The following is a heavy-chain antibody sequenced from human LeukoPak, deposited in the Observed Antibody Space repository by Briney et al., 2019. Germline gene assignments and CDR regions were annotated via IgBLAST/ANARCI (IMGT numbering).Heavy chain of an antibody. CDR3: ATMDNFWSGFDY. CDR1: GGSISSYY. V-gene: IGHV4-4*07. Sequence: KPSETLSLTCTVSGGSISSYYWSWIRQPAGKGLEWIGRIYTSGSTNYNPSLKSRVTISVDKSKNQFSLKLSSVTAADTAVYYCATMDNFWSGFDYWGQGTLVTVSS. CDR2: IYTSGST. D-gene: IGHD3-3*01. J-gene: IGHJ4*02.